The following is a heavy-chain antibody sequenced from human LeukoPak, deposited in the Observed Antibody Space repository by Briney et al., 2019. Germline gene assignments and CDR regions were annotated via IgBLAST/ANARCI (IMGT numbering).Heavy chain of an antibody. D-gene: IGHD5-24*01. CDR3: ARESRRDGYKFDY. CDR2: IYYSGNT. Sequence: SETLSLTCTVSGGSISSYYWSWIRQTPGKGLEWIGYIYYSGNTNYNPSLKSRLTISVDTSKNQFSLKLSSVTAADTAVYYCARESRRDGYKFDYWGQGTLVTVSS. J-gene: IGHJ4*02. V-gene: IGHV4-59*01. CDR1: GGSISSYY.